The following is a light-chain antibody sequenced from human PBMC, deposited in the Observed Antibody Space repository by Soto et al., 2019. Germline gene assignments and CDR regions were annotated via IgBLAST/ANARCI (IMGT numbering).Light chain of an antibody. CDR3: QQYNSYWT. Sequence: DIQMTQSPSTLSASVGDRVTITCRASQSISSWLAWYQQKPGKAPKLLIYKASSLESGVPSRFRGSGSGTEITRTISSLQPDEFATYYCQQYNSYWTFGQGTKMEIK. J-gene: IGKJ1*01. CDR1: QSISSW. V-gene: IGKV1-5*03. CDR2: KAS.